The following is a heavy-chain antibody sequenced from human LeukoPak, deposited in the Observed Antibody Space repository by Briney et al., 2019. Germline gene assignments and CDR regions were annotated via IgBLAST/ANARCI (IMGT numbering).Heavy chain of an antibody. CDR2: IYYSGST. Sequence: SETLSLTCTVSGGSISSSSYYWGWIRQPPGKGLEWIGGIYYSGSTYYNPSLKSRVTISVDTSKNQFSLKLSSVTAADTAVYYCARQGGRYCSSTSCLPQMNWFDPWGQGTLVTVSS. CDR1: GGSISSSSYY. CDR3: ARQGGRYCSSTSCLPQMNWFDP. V-gene: IGHV4-39*01. J-gene: IGHJ5*02. D-gene: IGHD2-2*01.